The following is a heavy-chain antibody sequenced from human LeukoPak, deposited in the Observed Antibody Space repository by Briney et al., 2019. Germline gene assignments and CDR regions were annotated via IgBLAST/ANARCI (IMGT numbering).Heavy chain of an antibody. Sequence: GGSLRLSCAASGFTFSSYAMSWVRQAPGKGLEWVSAISGSGGSTYYADSVKGRFTISRDNSKNTLYLQMNSLRAEDTAVYYCAKTHRDIVVVPAAPWDYWGQGTLATVSS. V-gene: IGHV3-23*01. CDR3: AKTHRDIVVVPAAPWDY. J-gene: IGHJ4*02. CDR2: ISGSGGST. CDR1: GFTFSSYA. D-gene: IGHD2-2*01.